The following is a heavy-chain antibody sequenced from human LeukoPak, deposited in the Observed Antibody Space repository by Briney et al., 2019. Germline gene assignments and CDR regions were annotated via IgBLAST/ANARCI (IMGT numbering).Heavy chain of an antibody. CDR1: GGSISSYY. CDR3: AREREGLDY. J-gene: IGHJ4*02. V-gene: IGHV4-59*01. D-gene: IGHD1-26*01. Sequence: PSETLSLTCTVSGGSISSYYWSWIRQPPGKGLEWIGYIYYSGSTNYNPSLKSRVTISVDTSKNQFSLKLSSVTAADTAVYYCAREREGLDYWGQGTLVTVSS. CDR2: IYYSGST.